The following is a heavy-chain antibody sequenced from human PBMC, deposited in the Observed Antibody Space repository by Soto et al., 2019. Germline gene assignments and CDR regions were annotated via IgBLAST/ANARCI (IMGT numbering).Heavy chain of an antibody. D-gene: IGHD4-17*01. V-gene: IGHV3-74*01. CDR1: GFTFSSYW. CDR3: VRVAYGDLGG. CDR2: IKSDGSDT. J-gene: IGHJ4*02. Sequence: EVQLVESGGGLVQPGGSLRLSCAASGFTFSSYWMHWVRQAPGKGLVWVSRIKSDGSDTSYADSVKGRFTISRDNAKNTLYLQMSSLRAEDTGVYYCVRVAYGDLGGWGQGALVTVSS.